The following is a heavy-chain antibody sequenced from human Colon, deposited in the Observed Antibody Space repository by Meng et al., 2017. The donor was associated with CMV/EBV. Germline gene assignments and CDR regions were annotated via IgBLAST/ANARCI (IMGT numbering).Heavy chain of an antibody. J-gene: IGHJ4*02. D-gene: IGHD5-18*01. V-gene: IGHV1-2*06. Sequence: CKASEFTFTDYNVHWVRQAPGQGLEWMGRINPNSGGPNYAQTFKGRVTMTREMSTNTAYMELGSLRSDDTAVYYCARELDTGGFDHWGQGTLVTVSS. CDR3: ARELDTGGFDH. CDR1: EFTFTDYN. CDR2: INPNSGGP.